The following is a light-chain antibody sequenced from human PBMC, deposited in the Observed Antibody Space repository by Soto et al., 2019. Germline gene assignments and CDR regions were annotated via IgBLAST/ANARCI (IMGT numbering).Light chain of an antibody. CDR3: RQYGRSLGFA. CDR1: QSVGTS. Sequence: EIVLTQSPVTLSLSPGERGTLSCRASQSVGTSLAWYQQKPGQAPRLLIYGASNRATGIPDRFSGSGSGTDFTLTISKLEPEDFAVYYCRQYGRSLGFAFGGGTKVDIK. CDR2: GAS. J-gene: IGKJ4*01. V-gene: IGKV3-20*01.